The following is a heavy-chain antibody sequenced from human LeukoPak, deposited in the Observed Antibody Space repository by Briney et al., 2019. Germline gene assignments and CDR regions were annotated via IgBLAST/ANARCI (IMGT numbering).Heavy chain of an antibody. D-gene: IGHD3-10*01. Sequence: GGSLRLSCAASGFTFSSYGMHWVRQAPGKGLEWVAFIGYDGSNKYYADSVKGRFTISRDNSKNTLYLQMNSLRAGDTAVYYCARGPYYYGSGSYLPLGYYYGMDVWGQGTTVTVSS. V-gene: IGHV3-30*02. J-gene: IGHJ6*02. CDR1: GFTFSSYG. CDR2: IGYDGSNK. CDR3: ARGPYYYGSGSYLPLGYYYGMDV.